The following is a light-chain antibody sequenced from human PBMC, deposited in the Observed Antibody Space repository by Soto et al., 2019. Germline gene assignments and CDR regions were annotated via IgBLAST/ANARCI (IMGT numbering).Light chain of an antibody. CDR2: EVS. CDR1: SSDVGGYNY. V-gene: IGLV2-8*01. Sequence: QYVLTQPPSASVSPGQSVTISCTGTSSDVGGYNYVSWYQQHPGKAPTLMIYEVSKRPSGVTDRFSGSKSGNTASRPASGRRAADEADYYCSSYAGSNNLVFGGGTKLTVL. J-gene: IGLJ3*02. CDR3: SSYAGSNNLV.